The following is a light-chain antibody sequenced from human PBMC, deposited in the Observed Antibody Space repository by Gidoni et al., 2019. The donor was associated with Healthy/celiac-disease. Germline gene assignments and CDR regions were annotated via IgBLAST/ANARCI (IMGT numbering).Light chain of an antibody. J-gene: IGLJ3*02. V-gene: IGLV1-47*01. CDR1: SSNIGSNY. CDR3: AAWDDSLSGWV. Sequence: QSVLTQPPSASWTPGQRVTISCSGSSSNIGSNYVYWYKQLPGTAPKLLIYRNNQRPSGVPDRFSGSKSGTSASLAISGIRSEDEADYYWAAWDDSLSGWVFGGGTKLTVL. CDR2: RNN.